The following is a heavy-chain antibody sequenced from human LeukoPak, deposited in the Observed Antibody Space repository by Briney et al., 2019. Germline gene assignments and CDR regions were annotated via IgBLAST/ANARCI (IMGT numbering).Heavy chain of an antibody. CDR1: GFTFSTYS. CDR3: GREEYSSGTLIDY. CDR2: ISRSSTYI. J-gene: IGHJ4*02. Sequence: GGSLRLSCAASGFTFSTYSMNWVRQAPGEGLEWVSSISRSSTYIYYADSMKGRFTISRDDAKKSLYLQMSSLGAEDTAVYYCGREEYSSGTLIDYWGQGTLVTVSS. D-gene: IGHD6-19*01. V-gene: IGHV3-21*01.